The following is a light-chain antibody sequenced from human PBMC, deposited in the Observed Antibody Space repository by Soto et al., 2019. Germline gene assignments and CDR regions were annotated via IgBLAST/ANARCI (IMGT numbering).Light chain of an antibody. CDR3: LQHHSIPFT. Sequence: DIVMTQSPDSLAVSLGERATINCKSSQNVLYSSNNKDQLAWFQQKPGQSPRLLIYWASTRESGVPDRFSGSGSGTDFTLTINSLQAEDVAVYYCLQHHSIPFTFGPGTKVEIK. V-gene: IGKV4-1*01. J-gene: IGKJ3*01. CDR1: QNVLYSSNNKDQ. CDR2: WAS.